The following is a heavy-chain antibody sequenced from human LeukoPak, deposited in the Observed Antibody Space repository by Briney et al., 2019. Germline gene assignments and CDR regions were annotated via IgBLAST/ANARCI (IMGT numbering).Heavy chain of an antibody. J-gene: IGHJ6*03. V-gene: IGHV3-23*01. CDR2: ISGNGVNT. Sequence: PGGSLRLSCAASGFTVSSNFMSWVRQAPGKGLEWVSTISGNGVNTFYADSVKGRFTISRDNSKNTLYLQMNSLRAEDTAVYYCAKVPGVAAAGYYYYYMDVWGKGTTVTVSS. D-gene: IGHD6-13*01. CDR1: GFTVSSNF. CDR3: AKVPGVAAAGYYYYYMDV.